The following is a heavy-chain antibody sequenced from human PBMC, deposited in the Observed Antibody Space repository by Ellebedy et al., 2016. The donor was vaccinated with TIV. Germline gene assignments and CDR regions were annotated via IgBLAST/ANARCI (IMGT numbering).Heavy chain of an antibody. CDR1: GYTFTSYG. D-gene: IGHD3-22*01. J-gene: IGHJ3*02. CDR3: ATVYYDSSDPPRGMWAFDI. Sequence: ASVKVSCXASGYTFTSYGISWVRQAPGQGLEWMGWISAYNGNTNYAQKFQGRVTMTEDTSTDTAYMELSSLRSEDTAVYYCATVYYDSSDPPRGMWAFDIWGQGTMVTVSS. V-gene: IGHV1-18*04. CDR2: ISAYNGNT.